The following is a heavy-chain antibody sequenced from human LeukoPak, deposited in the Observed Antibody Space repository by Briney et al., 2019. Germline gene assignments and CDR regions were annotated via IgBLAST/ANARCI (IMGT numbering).Heavy chain of an antibody. CDR3: ARGETYYYDSSGPPRGDAFDI. V-gene: IGHV4-4*02. CDR1: GGSISSSNW. CDR2: IYHSGST. Sequence: SETLSLTCAVSGGSISSSNWWSWVRQPPGKGLEWIGEIYHSGSTNYNPSLKSRVTISVDKSKNQFSLKLSSVNAADTAVYYCARGETYYYDSSGPPRGDAFDIWGQGTMVTVSS. D-gene: IGHD3-22*01. J-gene: IGHJ3*02.